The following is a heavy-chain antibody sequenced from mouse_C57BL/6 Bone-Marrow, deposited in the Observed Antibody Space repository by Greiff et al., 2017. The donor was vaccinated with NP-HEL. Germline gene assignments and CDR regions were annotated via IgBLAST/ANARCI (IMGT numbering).Heavy chain of an antibody. Sequence: QVQLQQSGAELARPGASVKLSCKASGYTFTSYGISWVKQRTGQGLEWIGEIYPRSGNTYYNEKFKGKATLTADKSSSTAYMELRSLTSEDSAVYFCARSRDSSGAWFAYWGQGTLVTVSA. CDR3: ARSRDSSGAWFAY. CDR2: IYPRSGNT. D-gene: IGHD3-2*02. V-gene: IGHV1-81*01. J-gene: IGHJ3*01. CDR1: GYTFTSYG.